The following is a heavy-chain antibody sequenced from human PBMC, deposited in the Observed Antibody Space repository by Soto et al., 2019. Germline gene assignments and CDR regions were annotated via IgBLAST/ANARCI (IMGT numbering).Heavy chain of an antibody. CDR3: ARDGSDYDILTGYYKGDYFDY. J-gene: IGHJ4*02. D-gene: IGHD3-9*01. V-gene: IGHV1-18*01. CDR2: ISAYNGNT. Sequence: QVQLVQSGAEVKKPGASVKVSCKASGNTFTSYGISWVRQAPGQGLEWMGWISAYNGNTNYAQKLQGRVTMTTDTSTSTAYMELRSLRSDDTAVYYCARDGSDYDILTGYYKGDYFDYWGQGTLVTVSS. CDR1: GNTFTSYG.